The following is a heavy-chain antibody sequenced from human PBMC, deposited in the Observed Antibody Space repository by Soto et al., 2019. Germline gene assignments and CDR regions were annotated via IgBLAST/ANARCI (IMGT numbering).Heavy chain of an antibody. V-gene: IGHV3-74*01. Sequence: PGGALRLSCAGSALSFSNYWIHWVRPVPGKGRAGVSRISRDGSCTTYADSVKGRFTITRDFAKNTVYLQMNSLGAEYTALYYCARESSGYSSYFDYWGQGSLVTVSS. D-gene: IGHD5-12*01. J-gene: IGHJ4*02. CDR3: ARESSGYSSYFDY. CDR1: ALSFSNYW. CDR2: ISRDGSCT.